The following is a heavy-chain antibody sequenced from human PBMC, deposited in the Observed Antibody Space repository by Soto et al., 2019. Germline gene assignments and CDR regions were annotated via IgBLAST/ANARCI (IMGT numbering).Heavy chain of an antibody. V-gene: IGHV1-69*12. CDR2: IIPIFATA. Sequence: QVQLVQSGAEVKRPGSSVKVSCKASGGSLSSYAINWVRQAPGQGLEWMGGIIPIFATANYAQKFQGRVTITADESTSTAYMELSSLRSDDTAVYYGAREYYQDRSGSYYYYGMDVWGPGTTVTVSS. CDR3: AREYYQDRSGSYYYYGMDV. CDR1: GGSLSSYA. D-gene: IGHD3-22*01. J-gene: IGHJ6*02.